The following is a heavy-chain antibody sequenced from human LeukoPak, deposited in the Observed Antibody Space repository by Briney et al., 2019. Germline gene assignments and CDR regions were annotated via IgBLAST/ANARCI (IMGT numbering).Heavy chain of an antibody. J-gene: IGHJ5*02. D-gene: IGHD1-7*01. CDR2: ISAYNGNT. Sequence: ASVKVSCKASGYTFTSYGISWVRQAPGQGLEWMGWISAYNGNTNYAQKLQGRVTMTTDTSTSTAYMELRSLRSDDTAVYYCARDLARNWNYDKNNWFNPWGQGTLVTVSS. V-gene: IGHV1-18*01. CDR1: GYTFTSYG. CDR3: ARDLARNWNYDKNNWFNP.